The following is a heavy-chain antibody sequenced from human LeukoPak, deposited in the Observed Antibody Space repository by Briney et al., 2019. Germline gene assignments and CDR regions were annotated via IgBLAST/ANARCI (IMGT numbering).Heavy chain of an antibody. CDR1: GFXFSSYL. Sequence: GGSLRLSCAASGFXFSSYLMHWVRQAPGKGLVWGSRINSDGSSTNYADSVKGRFTISRDNAKSTLYLQMNSLRAEDTAAYYCAREGVGTVTPDYWGQGTLVTVSP. J-gene: IGHJ4*02. CDR3: AREGVGTVTPDY. CDR2: INSDGSST. D-gene: IGHD4-17*01. V-gene: IGHV3-74*01.